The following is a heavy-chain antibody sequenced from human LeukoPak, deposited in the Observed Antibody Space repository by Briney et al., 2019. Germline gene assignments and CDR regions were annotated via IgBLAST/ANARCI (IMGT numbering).Heavy chain of an antibody. J-gene: IGHJ4*02. Sequence: GGFLRLSCAASGFTFSTFAMAWVRQAPGRGLEWVSVIGPESGDIRYSDSVKGRFTISRDNSKSTLFLQMNSLRADDTALYYCAKYCGGGCFRNFDSWGQGTLVTVSS. V-gene: IGHV3-23*01. CDR1: GFTFSTFA. CDR2: IGPESGDI. CDR3: AKYCGGGCFRNFDS. D-gene: IGHD2-21*02.